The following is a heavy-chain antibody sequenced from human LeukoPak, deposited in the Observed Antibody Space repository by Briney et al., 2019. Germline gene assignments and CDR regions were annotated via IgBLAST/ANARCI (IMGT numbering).Heavy chain of an antibody. J-gene: IGHJ4*02. CDR3: ARGYNRASYYNY. D-gene: IGHD1-26*01. V-gene: IGHV4-34*01. Sequence: SETLSLTCVVYGGSFSRNYWSWIRQPPGKGLEWIGEINNSGSTNYNPSLKSRVTISVDTSKNQFSLKLSSVTAADTAVYYCARGYNRASYYNYWGQGTLVTVSS. CDR1: GGSFSRNY. CDR2: INNSGST.